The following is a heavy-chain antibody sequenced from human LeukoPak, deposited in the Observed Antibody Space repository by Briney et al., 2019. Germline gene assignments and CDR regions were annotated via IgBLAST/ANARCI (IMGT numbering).Heavy chain of an antibody. J-gene: IGHJ4*02. Sequence: SETLSLTCAVSGGSISSGAYSWSWIRQPPGKGLEWIGYIYHSGSTYYNLSLTSRVTISVDRSKNQFSLKLSSVTAADTAVYYCARGHDSANFDYWGQGTLVTVSS. V-gene: IGHV4-30-2*01. CDR1: GGSISSGAYS. D-gene: IGHD3-22*01. CDR2: IYHSGST. CDR3: ARGHDSANFDY.